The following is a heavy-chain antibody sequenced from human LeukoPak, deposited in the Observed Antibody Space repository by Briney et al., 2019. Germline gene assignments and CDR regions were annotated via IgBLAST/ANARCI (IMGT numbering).Heavy chain of an antibody. D-gene: IGHD4-11*01. J-gene: IGHJ4*02. CDR1: GFTFSNYA. Sequence: GGSLRLSCAASGFTFSNYALHWVRQAPGKGLQWVAVISYDGNTIHYADSVKGRFIISRDTSKNTLYLKMNSLRAEDTAVYYCARSGGLQKFDYWGQGTLVTVSS. CDR2: ISYDGNTI. V-gene: IGHV3-30-3*01. CDR3: ARSGGLQKFDY.